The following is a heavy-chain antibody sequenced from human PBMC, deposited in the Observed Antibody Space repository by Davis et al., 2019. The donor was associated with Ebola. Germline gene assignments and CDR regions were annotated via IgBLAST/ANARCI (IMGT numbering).Heavy chain of an antibody. CDR1: GFTVSNNY. Sequence: GGSLRLSCAASGFTVSNNYMSWARQAPGTGLEWVSVIYSGGSTYYADSLKARFTISRDNFRNTLYLQINSLRVEDTAVYYCARGLMIPVAGTGYAFDIWGQGTLVTVSS. CDR2: IYSGGST. V-gene: IGHV3-66*01. CDR3: ARGLMIPVAGTGYAFDI. D-gene: IGHD6-19*01. J-gene: IGHJ3*02.